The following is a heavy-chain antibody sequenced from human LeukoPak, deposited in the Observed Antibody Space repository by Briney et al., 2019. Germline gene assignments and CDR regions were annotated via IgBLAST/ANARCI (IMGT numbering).Heavy chain of an antibody. CDR1: GFTFSDYW. Sequence: GGSLRLSCEASGFTFSDYWMSWVRQAPGKGLEWVANIKQNGSEIDYVDSVKGRFTISRDNAKNSLYLQMNSLRAEDTAVYYCARDYFSRAALLGYFDLWGRGTLVTVSS. CDR3: ARDYFSRAALLGYFDL. J-gene: IGHJ2*01. D-gene: IGHD2-15*01. CDR2: IKQNGSEI. V-gene: IGHV3-7*01.